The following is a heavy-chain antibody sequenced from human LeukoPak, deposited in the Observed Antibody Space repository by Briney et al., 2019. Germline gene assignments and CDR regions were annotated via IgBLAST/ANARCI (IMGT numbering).Heavy chain of an antibody. CDR3: ARELSGSTSWGMRGYYYMDV. V-gene: IGHV4-61*02. J-gene: IGHJ6*03. Sequence: PSETLSLTCTVSGGSISSGSYYWSWIRQPAGKGLEWIGRIYTSGSTNYNPSLKSRVTISVDTSKNQFSLKLSSVIAADTAVYYCARELSGSTSWGMRGYYYMDVWGKGTPVTVSS. D-gene: IGHD2-2*01. CDR1: GGSISSGSYY. CDR2: IYTSGST.